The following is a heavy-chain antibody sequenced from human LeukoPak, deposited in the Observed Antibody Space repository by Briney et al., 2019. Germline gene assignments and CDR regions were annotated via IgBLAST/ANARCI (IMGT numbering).Heavy chain of an antibody. CDR3: TRGLHPHSFDSSGQNY. Sequence: SETLSLTCAVYGGSFSGYYWSWIRQPPGKGLEWIGEVNHSGDTNYNPSLKSRVTISVDTSKNQFSLKLSSVAAADTAVYYCTRGLHPHSFDSSGQNYWGQGTLVTVSS. CDR1: GGSFSGYY. J-gene: IGHJ4*02. V-gene: IGHV4-34*01. CDR2: VNHSGDT. D-gene: IGHD3-22*01.